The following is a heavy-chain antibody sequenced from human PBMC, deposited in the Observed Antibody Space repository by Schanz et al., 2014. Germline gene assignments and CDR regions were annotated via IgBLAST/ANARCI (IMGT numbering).Heavy chain of an antibody. CDR1: GFTFSDYY. V-gene: IGHV3-11*01. D-gene: IGHD6-6*01. J-gene: IGHJ6*02. Sequence: QVQLVESGGGLVKPGGSLRLSCAASGFTFSDYYMNWIRQAPGKGLEWVSYISNSGYTIYYADSVKGRFTISRDNAKTSLYLQMNSRRAEDTAVYSCARAPPPYSSSPYYWYYGMDVWGQGTTVTVSS. CDR2: ISNSGYTI. CDR3: ARAPPPYSSSPYYWYYGMDV.